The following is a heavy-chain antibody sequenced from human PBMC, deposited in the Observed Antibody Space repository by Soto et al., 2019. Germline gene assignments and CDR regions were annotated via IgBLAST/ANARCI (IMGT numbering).Heavy chain of an antibody. J-gene: IGHJ5*02. CDR2: IYYSGST. CDR3: ARVGYDILTGLDRFDP. Sequence: VNSSETLYLTCTDSGGSISSYYWSWIRKPPGKGLDWIGYIYYSGSTNYNPSLKSRVTISVDTSKNQFSLKLSSVTAADTAVYYCARVGYDILTGLDRFDPWGQGTLVTVSS. CDR1: GGSISSYY. V-gene: IGHV4-59*01. D-gene: IGHD3-9*01.